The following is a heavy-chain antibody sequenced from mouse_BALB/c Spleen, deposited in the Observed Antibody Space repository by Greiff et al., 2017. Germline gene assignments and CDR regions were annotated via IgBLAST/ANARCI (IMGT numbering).Heavy chain of an antibody. V-gene: IGHV14-3*02. D-gene: IGHD4-1*01. J-gene: IGHJ2*01. CDR3: ARGWDGDYFDY. Sequence: EVQLQQSGAELVKPGASVKLSCTASGFNIKDTYMHWVKQRPEQGLEWIGRIDPANGNTKYDPKFQGKATITADTSSNTAYLQLSSLTSEDTAVYYCARGWDGDYFDYWGQGTTLTVSS. CDR1: GFNIKDTY. CDR2: IDPANGNT.